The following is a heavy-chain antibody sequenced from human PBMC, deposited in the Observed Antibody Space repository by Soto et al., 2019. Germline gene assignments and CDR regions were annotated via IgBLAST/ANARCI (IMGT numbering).Heavy chain of an antibody. J-gene: IGHJ4*02. V-gene: IGHV1-2*02. CDR3: ARDLRRLRGTLTHSDY. Sequence: ASVKVSCKASGYTFNGYYIHWVRQAPGQGPEWMGWINPNSGGTNSAQKFQGRVTMTRDTSISTAYMELSRLRSDDTAVYYCARDLRRLRGTLTHSDYWGQGTLVTVSS. D-gene: IGHD2-15*01. CDR1: GYTFNGYY. CDR2: INPNSGGT.